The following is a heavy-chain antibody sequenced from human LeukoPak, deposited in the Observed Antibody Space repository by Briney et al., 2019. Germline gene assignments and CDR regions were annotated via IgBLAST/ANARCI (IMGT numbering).Heavy chain of an antibody. V-gene: IGHV4-34*01. CDR2: INHSGST. CDR1: SGSFSGYY. CDR3: ARGAASPTHYNYYMDI. Sequence: KPSETLSLTCGVFSGSFSGYYWSWVRQAPGKGLEWIGEINHSGSTNFNPSLAGRLSLSVDTSNNQFSLRLSSVTAADTAVYYCARGAASPTHYNYYMDIWDKGTTVTVSS. J-gene: IGHJ6*03.